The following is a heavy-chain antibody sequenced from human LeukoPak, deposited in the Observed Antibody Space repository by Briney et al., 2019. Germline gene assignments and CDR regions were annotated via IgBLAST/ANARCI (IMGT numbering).Heavy chain of an antibody. Sequence: GGSLRLSCAASGFTFSSYWMHWVRHAPGKGLVWVSCIKSDGSTTYADSVKGRFTISRDNAKNTLYLQMNSLRAEDTAVYYCARDRGYVLDYWGQGTLVTVSS. CDR3: ARDRGYVLDY. CDR2: IKSDGST. D-gene: IGHD5-12*01. V-gene: IGHV3-74*03. CDR1: GFTFSSYW. J-gene: IGHJ4*02.